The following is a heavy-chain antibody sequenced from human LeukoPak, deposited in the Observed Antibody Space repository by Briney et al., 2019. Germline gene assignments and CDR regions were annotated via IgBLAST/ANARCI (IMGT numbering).Heavy chain of an antibody. J-gene: IGHJ5*02. CDR2: INPNSGGT. CDR1: GGTFSSYA. D-gene: IGHD1-20*01. Sequence: ASVKVSCKASGGTFSSYAISWVRQAPGQGLEWMGWINPNSGGTNYAQKFQGRVTMTRDTSISTAYMELSRLRSDDTAVYYCARPGITVTTFWFDPWGQGTLVTVSS. CDR3: ARPGITVTTFWFDP. V-gene: IGHV1-2*02.